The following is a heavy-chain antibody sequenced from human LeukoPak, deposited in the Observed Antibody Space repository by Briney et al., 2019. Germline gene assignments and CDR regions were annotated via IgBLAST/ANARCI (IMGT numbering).Heavy chain of an antibody. CDR3: AGIMAGYYYYYYGMDV. D-gene: IGHD2-8*01. CDR2: INPNSGGT. Sequence: ASVKVSCKASGHTFTGYYMHWVRQASGQGLEWMGRINPNSGGTNYAQKFQGRVTMTRDTSISTAYMELSRLRSDDTAVYYCAGIMAGYYYYYYGMDVWGQGTTVTVSS. J-gene: IGHJ6*02. CDR1: GHTFTGYY. V-gene: IGHV1-2*06.